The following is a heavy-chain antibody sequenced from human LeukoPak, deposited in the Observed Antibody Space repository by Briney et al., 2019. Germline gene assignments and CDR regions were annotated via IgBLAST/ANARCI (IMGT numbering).Heavy chain of an antibody. J-gene: IGHJ4*02. CDR2: ISYDGSNK. D-gene: IGHD1-20*01. CDR1: GFTFSSYA. Sequence: PGGSLRLSCAASGFTFSSYAMHWVRQAPGKGLEWVAVISYDGSNKYYADSVKGRFTISRDNSKNTLYLQMNSLRAEDTAVYYCAKSHITGTSSIGYWGQGTLVTVSS. V-gene: IGHV3-30*18. CDR3: AKSHITGTSSIGY.